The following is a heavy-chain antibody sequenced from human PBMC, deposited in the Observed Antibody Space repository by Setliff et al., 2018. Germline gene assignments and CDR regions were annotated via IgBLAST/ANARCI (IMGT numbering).Heavy chain of an antibody. CDR2: ISSSGSLI. CDR3: AREGVDTRSSTDYRYYMDV. J-gene: IGHJ6*03. CDR1: GFTFSDYY. D-gene: IGHD5-18*01. Sequence: PGGSLRLSCATSGFTFSDYYMSWIRQTPGKGLEWVAYISSSGSLIYYPDSVKGRFTISRDNAKKSVDRQMNSLRAEDTAVYYCAREGVDTRSSTDYRYYMDVWGKGTTVTVSS. V-gene: IGHV3-11*01.